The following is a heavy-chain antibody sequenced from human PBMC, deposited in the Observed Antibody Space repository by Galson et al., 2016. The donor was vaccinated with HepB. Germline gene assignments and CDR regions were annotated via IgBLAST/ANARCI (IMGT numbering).Heavy chain of an antibody. V-gene: IGHV1-69*13. J-gene: IGHJ2*01. CDR1: GGTFSSYA. Sequence: SVKVSCKASGGTFSSYAISWVRQAPGQGLEWMGGIIPIFGTSDYAQKFQGRVTITANESTSTAYMELSSLRSEDTAIYYCARPYYDSSGWSRSYWYFDLWGRGTLVTVSS. CDR2: IIPIFGTS. D-gene: IGHD3-22*01. CDR3: ARPYYDSSGWSRSYWYFDL.